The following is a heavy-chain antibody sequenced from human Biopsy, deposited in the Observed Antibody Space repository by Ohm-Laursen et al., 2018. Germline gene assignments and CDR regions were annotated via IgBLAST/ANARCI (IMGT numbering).Heavy chain of an antibody. Sequence: TLSLTCTVSGGSIISYYWNWIRQPAGKGLEWIGRIYSSGGTKYNPSLKSRVTMSVDTSKKQLSLKVRSVTAADTAVYYCASAGYNPDWNFDLWGRGTRVTVSS. J-gene: IGHJ2*01. CDR3: ASAGYNPDWNFDL. D-gene: IGHD5-24*01. CDR1: GGSIISYY. V-gene: IGHV4-4*07. CDR2: IYSSGGT.